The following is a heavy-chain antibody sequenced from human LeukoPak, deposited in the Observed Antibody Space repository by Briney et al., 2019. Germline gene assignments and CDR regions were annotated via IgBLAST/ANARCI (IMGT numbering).Heavy chain of an antibody. CDR1: GYTFTGYY. Sequence: GASVKVSCKASGYTFTGYYMHWVRQAPGQGLEWMGWINPNSGGTNYAQKFQGRVTMTRDTSTSTVYMELSSLRSEDTAVYYCAREDTVMALDYWGQGTLVTVSS. D-gene: IGHD5-18*01. J-gene: IGHJ4*02. CDR3: AREDTVMALDY. CDR2: INPNSGGT. V-gene: IGHV1-2*02.